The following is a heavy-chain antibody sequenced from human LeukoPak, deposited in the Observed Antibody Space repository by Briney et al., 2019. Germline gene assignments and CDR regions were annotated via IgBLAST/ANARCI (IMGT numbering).Heavy chain of an antibody. D-gene: IGHD3-22*01. V-gene: IGHV4-59*01. Sequence: KPSETLSLTCTVSGGSISSYYWSWIRQPPGKGLEWIGYIYYSGSTNYNPSLKSRVTISVDTSKNQFSPKLNSVTAAVTAVYYCAGGGDSGGYYYPMFDYWGQGTLVTVSS. J-gene: IGHJ4*02. CDR2: IYYSGST. CDR1: GGSISSYY. CDR3: AGGGDSGGYYYPMFDY.